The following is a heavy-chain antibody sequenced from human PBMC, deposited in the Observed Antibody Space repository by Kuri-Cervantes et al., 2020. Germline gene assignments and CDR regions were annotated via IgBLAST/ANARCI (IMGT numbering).Heavy chain of an antibody. CDR1: GYTFTSYS. D-gene: IGHD2-2*01. CDR2: IRAGNGNT. V-gene: IGHV1-3*01. J-gene: IGHJ3*02. CDR3: ARVGSGIVVVPAAMPEGGAFDI. Sequence: ASVKVSCKASGYTFTSYSMHWVRQAPGQRLEWMGWIRAGNGNTKYSQKFQGRLILTRDTSASTDYMELGSLRSEDTAVYYCARVGSGIVVVPAAMPEGGAFDIWGQGTMVTVSS.